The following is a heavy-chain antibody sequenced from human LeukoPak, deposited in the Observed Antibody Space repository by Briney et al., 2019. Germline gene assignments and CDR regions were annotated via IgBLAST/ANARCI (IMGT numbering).Heavy chain of an antibody. CDR1: SASISSSPYF. D-gene: IGHD5-24*01. J-gene: IGHJ4*02. CDR2: ISYSGTT. Sequence: PSETLSLTCTVSSASISSSPYFWGWIRQSPGKGLEWIGSISYSGTTYYNPALKSRVTISVDTSKNQFSLKLSSVTAADTAVYYCARHRSGWLQSSFDYWGQGTLVTVSS. V-gene: IGHV4-39*01. CDR3: ARHRSGWLQSSFDY.